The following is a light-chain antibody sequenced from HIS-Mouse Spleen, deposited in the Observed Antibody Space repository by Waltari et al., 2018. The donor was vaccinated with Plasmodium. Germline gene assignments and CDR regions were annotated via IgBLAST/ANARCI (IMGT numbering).Light chain of an antibody. J-gene: IGLJ1*01. CDR1: SSDVGGYNY. CDR3: SSYTSSSTYV. Sequence: QSALTQPASVSGSPGQSITISCTGTSSDVGGYNYVSWYQQHPGKAPKLMIYDVSKRPSVVSNRFSGSKSGNTASLTISGLQAEDEADDYCSSYTSSSTYVFGTGTKVTVL. V-gene: IGLV2-14*03. CDR2: DVS.